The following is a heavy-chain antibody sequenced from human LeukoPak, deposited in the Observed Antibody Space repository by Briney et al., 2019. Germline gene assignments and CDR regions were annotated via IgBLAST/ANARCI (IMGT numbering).Heavy chain of an antibody. D-gene: IGHD4-23*01. V-gene: IGHV3-23*01. CDR1: GFTFSSYA. Sequence: GGSLRLSCAASGFTFSSYAMSWVRQAPGKGLEWVSAISGSGGSTYYADSVKGRFTISRDNSKNTLYLQMNSLRAEDTAVYYCAKALYGGNSHFPFDYWGQGTLVTVSS. CDR3: AKALYGGNSHFPFDY. J-gene: IGHJ4*02. CDR2: ISGSGGST.